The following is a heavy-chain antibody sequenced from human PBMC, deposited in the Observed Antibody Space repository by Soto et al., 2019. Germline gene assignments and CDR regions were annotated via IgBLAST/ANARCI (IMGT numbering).Heavy chain of an antibody. CDR2: INPNSGGT. CDR3: VRVRRTAMVPDAFDI. V-gene: IGHV1-2*02. Sequence: GASVKVSCKASGYTFTGYYMHWVRQAPGQGLEWMGWINPNSGGTNYAQKFQGRVTMTRDTSISTAYMELSRLRSDDTAVYYCVRVRRTAMVPDAFDIWGQGTMVTVSS. D-gene: IGHD5-18*01. J-gene: IGHJ3*02. CDR1: GYTFTGYY.